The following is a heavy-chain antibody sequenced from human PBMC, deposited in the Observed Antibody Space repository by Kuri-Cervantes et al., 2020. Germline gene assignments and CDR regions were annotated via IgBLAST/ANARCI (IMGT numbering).Heavy chain of an antibody. D-gene: IGHD4-17*01. V-gene: IGHV3-48*04. CDR3: VSGTGPTTGTTLFDC. J-gene: IGHJ4*02. CDR1: GFTFSSYS. CDR2: ISSSGSTI. Sequence: GGSLRLSCAASGFTFSSYSMNWVRQAPGKGLEWVSYISSSGSTIYYADSVKGRFTISRDNAKNSLYLQMNSLRPEDTAVYYCVSGTGPTTGTTLFDCWGQGTLVTVSS.